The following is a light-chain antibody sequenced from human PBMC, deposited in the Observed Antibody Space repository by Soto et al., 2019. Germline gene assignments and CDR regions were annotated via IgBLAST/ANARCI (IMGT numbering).Light chain of an antibody. Sequence: DIVLTQSPDSLAVSLGERATIDCKSSQSVLYSSDNKNYLAWYQQKPGQPPKLLIYWASTRESGVPDRFSGSGSGTGFTLTIGSLQAEDVAVYYCQQYYSSPYTFGQGTKLEIK. CDR2: WAS. CDR1: QSVLYSSDNKNY. J-gene: IGKJ2*01. CDR3: QQYYSSPYT. V-gene: IGKV4-1*01.